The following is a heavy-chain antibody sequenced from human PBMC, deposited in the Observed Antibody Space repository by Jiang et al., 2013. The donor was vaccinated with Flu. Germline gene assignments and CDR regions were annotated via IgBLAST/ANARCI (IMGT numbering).Heavy chain of an antibody. J-gene: IGHJ4*02. CDR2: ISYDGSNK. CDR3: AKGSLDWNYERPPQYYFDY. CDR1: GFTFSSYG. Sequence: QLVESGGGVVQPGRSLRLSCAASGFTFSSYGMHWVRQAPGKGLEWVAVISYDGSNKYYADSVKGRFTISRDNSKNTLYLQMNSLRAEDTAVYYCAKGSLDWNYERPPQYYFDYWGQGTLVTVSS. D-gene: IGHD1-7*01. V-gene: IGHV3-30*18.